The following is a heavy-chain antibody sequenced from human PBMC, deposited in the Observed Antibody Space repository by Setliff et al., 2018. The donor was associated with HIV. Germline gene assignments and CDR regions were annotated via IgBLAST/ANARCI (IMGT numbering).Heavy chain of an antibody. V-gene: IGHV4-38-2*02. D-gene: IGHD2-21*02. J-gene: IGHJ6*02. CDR3: TLTSRLDGYFDPLCGGDCYSSYYGMDV. CDR1: GYSISSVSY. Sequence: PSETLSLTCTVSGYSISSVSYWGWIRQPPGKGLEWIGSIYHSGTTYYNPSLKSRVTISVDTSKNQFYLKLNSVTAADSAVYYCTLTSRLDGYFDPLCGGDCYSSYYGMDVWGQGTTVTVSS. CDR2: IYHSGTT.